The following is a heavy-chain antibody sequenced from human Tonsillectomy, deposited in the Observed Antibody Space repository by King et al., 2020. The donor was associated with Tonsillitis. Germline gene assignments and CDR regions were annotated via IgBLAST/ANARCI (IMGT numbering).Heavy chain of an antibody. V-gene: IGHV3-7*03. Sequence: VQLVESGGGLVQPGGSLRLSCAVSGFTFTTYWMSWVRQAPGKGLESVANIKHDGSVNNYVDSVKGRFTISRDNARNSLYLQMDSLRAEDTAVYFCVRGGWFYYDSSCLPEDYWGQGTLVTGSS. CDR3: VRGGWFYYDSSCLPEDY. CDR2: IKHDGSVN. J-gene: IGHJ4*02. CDR1: GFTFTTYW. D-gene: IGHD3-22*01.